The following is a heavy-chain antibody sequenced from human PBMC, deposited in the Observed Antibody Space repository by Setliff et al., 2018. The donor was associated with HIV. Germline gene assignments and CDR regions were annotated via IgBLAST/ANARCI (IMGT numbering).Heavy chain of an antibody. CDR1: GGTFSSYS. D-gene: IGHD2-15*01. Sequence: SVKVSCKTSGGTFSSYSISWVRQAPGQGLEWMGGITPIFGTANYAQKFRDRVTITADESTSTAYMELSSLRSEDTAVYYCARVDPCSGGYCHQNQYFYYMDVWGKGTTVTVSS. J-gene: IGHJ6*03. V-gene: IGHV1-69*13. CDR3: ARVDPCSGGYCHQNQYFYYMDV. CDR2: ITPIFGTA.